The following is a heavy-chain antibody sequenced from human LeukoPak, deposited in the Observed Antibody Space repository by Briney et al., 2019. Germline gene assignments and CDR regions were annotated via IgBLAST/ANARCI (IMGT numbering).Heavy chain of an antibody. V-gene: IGHV3-20*04. CDR2: INWNADTT. Sequence: PGGSLRLSCAASGFTFDDYGMTWVRQAPGKGLEWVSNINWNADTTPYADSVKGRFTISRNNAKNSLYLQMNSLRAEDTALYYCARGLSLFDYWGQGTLVTVSS. CDR1: GFTFDDYG. D-gene: IGHD3-3*02. J-gene: IGHJ4*02. CDR3: ARGLSLFDY.